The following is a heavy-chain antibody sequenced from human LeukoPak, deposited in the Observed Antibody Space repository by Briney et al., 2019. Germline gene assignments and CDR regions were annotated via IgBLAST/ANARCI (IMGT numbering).Heavy chain of an antibody. J-gene: IGHJ4*02. CDR2: IDWDDDK. CDR3: ARSISDSSGYYYPDY. V-gene: IGHV2-70*11. CDR1: GFSLSTSGMS. D-gene: IGHD3-22*01. Sequence: SGPALVKPTQTLTLTCTFSGFSLSTSGMSVSWIRQPPGKALEWLARIDWDDDKYYSTSLKTRLTISKDTSKNQVVLTMTNMDPVDTATYYCARSISDSSGYYYPDYWGQGTLVTVSS.